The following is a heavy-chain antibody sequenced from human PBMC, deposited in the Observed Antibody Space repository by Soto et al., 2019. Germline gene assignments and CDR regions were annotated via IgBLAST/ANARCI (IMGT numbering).Heavy chain of an antibody. Sequence: PSETLSLTCTVSGGSISSSSYYWGWIRQPPGKGLEWIGSIYYSGSTNYNPSLKSRVTISVDTSKNQFSLKLSSVTAADTAVYYCVGGWHGFDPWGQGTLVTVSS. CDR1: GGSISSSSYY. CDR3: VGGWHGFDP. D-gene: IGHD3-16*01. CDR2: IYYSGST. J-gene: IGHJ5*02. V-gene: IGHV4-39*07.